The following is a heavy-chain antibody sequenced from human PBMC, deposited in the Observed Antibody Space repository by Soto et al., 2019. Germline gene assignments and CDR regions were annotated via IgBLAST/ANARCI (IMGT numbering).Heavy chain of an antibody. J-gene: IGHJ6*02. CDR1: GFTFKNYC. Sequence: XGSLKLNCEASGFTFKNYCKHWVRQAPGKGLVWVSRINSDVSNRRYADSVQGRFTISRDNAKNTLFLQMNSLRAADTAVYFCARRCNRPNCYGMDVWGQGTTVTVS. CDR2: INSDVSNR. CDR3: ARRCNRPNCYGMDV. V-gene: IGHV3-74*01. D-gene: IGHD6-6*01.